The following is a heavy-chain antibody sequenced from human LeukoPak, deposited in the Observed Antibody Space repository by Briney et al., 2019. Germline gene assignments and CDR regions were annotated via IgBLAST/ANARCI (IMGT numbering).Heavy chain of an antibody. CDR1: GFTFSSYG. CDR2: ISSSSDSI. Sequence: GGSLRLSCAASGFTFSSYGMNWVRQAPGKRLEWVSFISSSSDSIYYADSVKGRFTISRDNAENSLYLQMSSLRDEDTAVYYCARAMRSGYDYWGQGTLVTVSS. D-gene: IGHD5-12*01. CDR3: ARAMRSGYDY. J-gene: IGHJ4*02. V-gene: IGHV3-48*02.